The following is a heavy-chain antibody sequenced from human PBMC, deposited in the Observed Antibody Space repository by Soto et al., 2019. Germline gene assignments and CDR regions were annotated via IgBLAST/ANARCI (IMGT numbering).Heavy chain of an antibody. CDR2: INHSGST. J-gene: IGHJ5*02. CDR3: ARGNTLGFDP. V-gene: IGHV4-34*01. CDR1: GGSFSGYY. Sequence: SGTLSLTCAVYGGSFSGYYWSWIRQPPGKGLEWIGEINHSGSTNYNPSLKSRVTISVDASKNQFSLKLSSVTAADTAVYYCARGNTLGFDPWGQGTLVTVSS. D-gene: IGHD6-13*01.